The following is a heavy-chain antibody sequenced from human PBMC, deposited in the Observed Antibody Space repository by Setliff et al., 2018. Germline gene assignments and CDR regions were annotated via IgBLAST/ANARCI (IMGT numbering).Heavy chain of an antibody. CDR3: AGGRGWRFDD. V-gene: IGHV3-15*01. J-gene: IGHJ4*02. CDR2: IKSNSDGGTT. Sequence: GGSLRLSCAASGFTLSNGWMNWVRQAPGKGLEWVGRIKSNSDGGTTDYAAPVKGRFSISRDDSKNTLYLQMNSLRGEDTAVYYCAGGRGWRFDDWGQGTLVTVSS. D-gene: IGHD6-19*01. CDR1: GFTLSNGW.